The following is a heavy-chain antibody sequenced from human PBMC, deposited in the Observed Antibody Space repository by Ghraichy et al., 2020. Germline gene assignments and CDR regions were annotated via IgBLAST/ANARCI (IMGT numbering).Heavy chain of an antibody. CDR2: INPNSGGT. V-gene: IGHV1-2*02. Sequence: ASVKVSCKASGYTFTGYYMHWVRQAPGQGLEWMGWINPNSGGTNYAQKFQGRVTMTRDTSISTAYMELSRLRSDDTAVYYCARLRVRDYYYGMDVWGQGTTVTVSS. J-gene: IGHJ6*02. CDR3: ARLRVRDYYYGMDV. CDR1: GYTFTGYY. D-gene: IGHD1-1*01.